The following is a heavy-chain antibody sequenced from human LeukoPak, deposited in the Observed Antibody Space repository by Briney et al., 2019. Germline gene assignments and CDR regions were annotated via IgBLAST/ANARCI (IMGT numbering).Heavy chain of an antibody. CDR2: IYYSGST. D-gene: IGHD3-9*01. Sequence: PSGTLSLTCTVSGGSISSSSYYWGWIRQPPGKGLEWIGSIYYSGSTYYNPSLKSRVTISVDTSKNQFSLKLSSVTAADTAVYYCARRTATFYDILTGYNPPDYWGQGTLVTVSS. CDR1: GGSISSSSYY. V-gene: IGHV4-39*01. CDR3: ARRTATFYDILTGYNPPDY. J-gene: IGHJ4*02.